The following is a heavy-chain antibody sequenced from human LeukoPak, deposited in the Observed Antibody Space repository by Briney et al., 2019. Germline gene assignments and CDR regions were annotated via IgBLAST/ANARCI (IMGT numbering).Heavy chain of an antibody. D-gene: IGHD4-17*01. CDR2: ISDGGWT. Sequence: GGSLRLSCAASALPPSNYAMSWVRQAPGKGLEWVSSISDGGWTPYTDSVKGRFFISRETATNTLYLQMNSLRVEDTAVYYCAKECDYGNTSHMPCYWGQGTLVTVSS. V-gene: IGHV3-23*01. J-gene: IGHJ4*02. CDR3: AKECDYGNTSHMPCY. CDR1: ALPPSNYA.